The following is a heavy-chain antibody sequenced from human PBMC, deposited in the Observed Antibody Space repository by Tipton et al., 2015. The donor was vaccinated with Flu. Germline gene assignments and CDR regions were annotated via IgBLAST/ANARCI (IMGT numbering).Heavy chain of an antibody. CDR2: IYSSGGS. J-gene: IGHJ4*02. D-gene: IGHD3-10*01. CDR1: GDSLSSYY. Sequence: TLSLTCTVSGDSLSSYYWSWIRQPAGKGLEWIGRIYSSGGSKYNPSLRGRLTMSVDASKKEFSLKLNSVTAADTVVYYCARGSGSGTFMIFDFWGQGMLVTVSS. CDR3: ARGSGSGTFMIFDF. V-gene: IGHV4-4*07.